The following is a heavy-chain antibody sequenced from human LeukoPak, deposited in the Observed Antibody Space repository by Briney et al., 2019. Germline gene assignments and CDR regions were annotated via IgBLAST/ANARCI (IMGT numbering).Heavy chain of an antibody. CDR3: AKDREWGYSYGSNWFDP. Sequence: GGSLRLPCAASGFTFSSYAMSWVRQAPGKGLEWVSAISGSGGSTYYADSVKGRFTISRDNSKNTLYLQMNSLRAEDTAVYYCAKDREWGYSYGSNWFDPWGQGTLVTVSS. D-gene: IGHD5-18*01. CDR2: ISGSGGST. CDR1: GFTFSSYA. V-gene: IGHV3-23*01. J-gene: IGHJ5*02.